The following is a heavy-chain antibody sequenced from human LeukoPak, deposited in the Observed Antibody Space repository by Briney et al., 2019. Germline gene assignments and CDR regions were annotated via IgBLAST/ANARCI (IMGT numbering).Heavy chain of an antibody. Sequence: PGGSLRLSCAASGFTFSSYWMHWVRQAPGKGLVWVSRINSDGSSTSYADSVKGRFTISRDNAKNTLYLQMNSLRAEDTAVYYCATYDSSGYYRPPYWGQGTLVTVSS. V-gene: IGHV3-74*01. D-gene: IGHD3-22*01. CDR3: ATYDSSGYYRPPY. J-gene: IGHJ4*02. CDR2: INSDGSST. CDR1: GFTFSSYW.